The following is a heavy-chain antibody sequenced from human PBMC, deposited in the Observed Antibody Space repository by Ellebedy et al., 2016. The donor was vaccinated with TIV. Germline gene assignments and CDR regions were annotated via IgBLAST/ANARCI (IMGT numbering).Heavy chain of an antibody. CDR2: IDNAGDT. V-gene: IGHV3-13*01. Sequence: GESLKISXAASGFTFSRYDMHWVRQSTRKGLEWVASIDNAGDTYYPGSVKGRFTISRENAKNSLYLQMNSLRVEDTAVYYCTRFEIISGGGNGMDVWGQGTTVTVSS. D-gene: IGHD3-16*01. CDR1: GFTFSRYD. J-gene: IGHJ6*02. CDR3: TRFEIISGGGNGMDV.